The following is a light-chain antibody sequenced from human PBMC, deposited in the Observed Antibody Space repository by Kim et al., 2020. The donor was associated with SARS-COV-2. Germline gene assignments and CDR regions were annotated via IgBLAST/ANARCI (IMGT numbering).Light chain of an antibody. J-gene: IGLJ2*01. Sequence: SYELTQPPSVSVSPGQTASITCSGEKLGDKNVCWYQQKPGQSPLLVIYEDRKRPSGIPERFSGSNSGNTATLTISGAQAMDEADYYCQAWDRSNVVVGGG. CDR1: KLGDKN. CDR3: QAWDRSNVV. CDR2: EDR. V-gene: IGLV3-1*01.